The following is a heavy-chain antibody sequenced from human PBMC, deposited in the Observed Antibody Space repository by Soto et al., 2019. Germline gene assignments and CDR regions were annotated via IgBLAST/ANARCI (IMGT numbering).Heavy chain of an antibody. CDR1: GGSFSGYY. J-gene: IGHJ4*02. CDR3: ARVKEVPAANDFDY. Sequence: QVQLQQWGAGLLKPSETLSFTCAVYGGSFSGYYWSWIRQPPGKGLEWIGEINHSGSTNYNPSLKSRVTISVDTSKNQFSLKLSSVTAADTAVYYCARVKEVPAANDFDYWGQGTLVTVSS. D-gene: IGHD2-2*01. V-gene: IGHV4-34*01. CDR2: INHSGST.